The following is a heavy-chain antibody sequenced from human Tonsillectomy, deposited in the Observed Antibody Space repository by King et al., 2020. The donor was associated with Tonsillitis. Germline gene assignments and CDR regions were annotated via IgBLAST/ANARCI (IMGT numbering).Heavy chain of an antibody. J-gene: IGHJ2*01. Sequence: HVQLVESGGGVVQPGTSLRLSCAASGFTFGDYGMHWVRQAPGKGLEWVALIAYDASYENYADSVKGRFTVSRDNSKNTLYLEMNSLRVEDTAVYYCAKDAIGLSGWYFDLWGRGTLVTVSS. CDR3: AKDAIGLSGWYFDL. CDR2: IAYDASYE. D-gene: IGHD2-21*01. V-gene: IGHV3-30*18. CDR1: GFTFGDYG.